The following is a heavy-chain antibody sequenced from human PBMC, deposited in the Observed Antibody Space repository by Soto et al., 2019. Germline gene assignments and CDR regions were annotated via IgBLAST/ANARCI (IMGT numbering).Heavy chain of an antibody. CDR1: GYIFTRYG. CDR2: ISAKNGNT. D-gene: IGHD5-12*01. V-gene: IGHV1-18*01. CDR3: ARDVDIGTHPAGDWFDS. J-gene: IGHJ5*01. Sequence: ASVKVSCKASGYIFTRYGITWVRQAPGQGLEWVGWISAKNGNTNSGQKFQGRVTMTTDTSTSTAYMELRSLRSDDTAIYYCARDVDIGTHPAGDWFDSWGQGTLVTVSS.